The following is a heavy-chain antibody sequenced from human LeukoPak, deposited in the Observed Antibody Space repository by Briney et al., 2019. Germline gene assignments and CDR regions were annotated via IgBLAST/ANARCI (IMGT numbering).Heavy chain of an antibody. CDR3: ARVDDILTTGRDY. D-gene: IGHD3-9*01. V-gene: IGHV1-46*01. J-gene: IGHJ4*02. CDR2: INPSGGST. CDR1: GYTFTSYY. Sequence: ASVKVSCKASGYTFTSYYMYWVRQAPGEGLEWMGIINPSGGSTSYAQKFQGRVTMTRDMSTSTVYMELSSLRSEDTAVYYCARVDDILTTGRDYWGQGTLVTVSS.